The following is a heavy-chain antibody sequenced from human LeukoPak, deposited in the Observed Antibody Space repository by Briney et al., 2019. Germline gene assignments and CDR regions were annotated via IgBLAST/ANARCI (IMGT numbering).Heavy chain of an antibody. CDR2: ISYDGSNK. J-gene: IGHJ6*03. Sequence: GGSLRLSCAASGFTFSSYAMHWVRQAPGKGLEWVAVISYDGSNKYYADSVKGRFTISRDNSKNTLYLQMNSLRAEDTAVYYCARGRIVVSGWTIYYYYMDVWGKGTTVTVSS. CDR1: GFTFSSYA. V-gene: IGHV3-30*04. D-gene: IGHD2-21*01. CDR3: ARGRIVVSGWTIYYYYMDV.